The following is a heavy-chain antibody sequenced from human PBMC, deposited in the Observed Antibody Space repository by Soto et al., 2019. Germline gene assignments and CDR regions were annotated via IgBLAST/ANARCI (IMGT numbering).Heavy chain of an antibody. Sequence: PSETVSLTCTVSGGSISRGDYYSSWIRHPPGKGLEWIGYIYYSGSTSYNPSLKSRVTISVDTSKNQFSLKLSSVTAADTAVYYCARLVQLLQGRWFDPWGQGTLVT. V-gene: IGHV4-30-4*01. CDR3: ARLVQLLQGRWFDP. D-gene: IGHD2-15*01. J-gene: IGHJ5*02. CDR1: GGSISRGDYY. CDR2: IYYSGST.